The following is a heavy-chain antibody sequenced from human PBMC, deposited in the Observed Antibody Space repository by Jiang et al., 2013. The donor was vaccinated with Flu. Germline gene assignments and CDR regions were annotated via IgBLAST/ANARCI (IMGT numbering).Heavy chain of an antibody. CDR1: GYTFTGYY. Sequence: VQLVESGAEVKKPGASVKVSCKASGYTFTGYYMHWVRQAPGQGLEWMGWINPNSGGTNYAQKFQGWVTMTRDTSISTAYMELSRLRSDDTAVYYCARGIGGSSSWYRYGGWGYYFDYWGQGTLVTVSS. J-gene: IGHJ4*02. CDR2: INPNSGGT. V-gene: IGHV1-2*04. CDR3: ARGIGGSSSWYRYGGWGYYFDY. D-gene: IGHD6-13*01.